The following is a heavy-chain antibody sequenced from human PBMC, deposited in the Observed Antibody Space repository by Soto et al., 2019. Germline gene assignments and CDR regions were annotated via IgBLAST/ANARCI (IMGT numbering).Heavy chain of an antibody. J-gene: IGHJ2*01. D-gene: IGHD4-17*01. CDR1: GFTFSSYA. Sequence: EVPLLESGGGLVQPGGSLRLSCADSGFTFSSYAMNWVRQAPGKGLEWVSVISGSGGSTYYADAVKGRFTISRDNSKNTLYLQMNSLRAEDTAVYYCAKRTVGWYFDLWGRGTLVTVSS. CDR2: ISGSGGST. V-gene: IGHV3-23*01. CDR3: AKRTVGWYFDL.